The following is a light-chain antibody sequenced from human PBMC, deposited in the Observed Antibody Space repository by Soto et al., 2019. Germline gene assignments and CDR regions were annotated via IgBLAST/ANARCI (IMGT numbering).Light chain of an antibody. Sequence: DIELTQSPATLSASVGERVTISCRANQSISSLLAWYQQKPGKAPKLLIYDASSLESGVPSRFRGSGSGTEFTLTISSLQPDDFATYYCQQDNSFSWTFGQGTKVDIK. CDR3: QQDNSFSWT. CDR1: QSISSL. V-gene: IGKV1-5*01. J-gene: IGKJ1*01. CDR2: DAS.